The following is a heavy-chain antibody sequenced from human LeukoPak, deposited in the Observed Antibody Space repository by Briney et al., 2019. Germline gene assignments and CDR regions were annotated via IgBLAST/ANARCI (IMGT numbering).Heavy chain of an antibody. CDR1: GFTFSVHS. V-gene: IGHV3-23*05. CDR2: IKRDGSNT. D-gene: IGHD2-15*01. Sequence: GGSLRLSCEASGFTFSVHSMSWVRQAPGKGLEWVSTIKRDGSNTYYTDSVEGRFTISRDNSKNTLYLEMNTLRAEDTAVYYCAKGGYASCFDPWGQGTQVTVSS. CDR3: AKGGYASCFDP. J-gene: IGHJ5*02.